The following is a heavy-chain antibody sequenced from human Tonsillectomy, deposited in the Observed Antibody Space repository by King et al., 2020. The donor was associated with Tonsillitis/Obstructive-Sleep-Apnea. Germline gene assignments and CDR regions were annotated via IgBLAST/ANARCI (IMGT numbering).Heavy chain of an antibody. V-gene: IGHV3-74*01. CDR3: ARGGAKGSTDY. J-gene: IGHJ4*02. CDR2: INNDGRST. CDR1: GFTFSNYW. Sequence: VQLVESGGGLVQPGGSLRLSCVASGFTFSNYWMYWVRQVPGEGLVWVSRINNDGRSTTYADSVKGRFTISRDNAENTLYLQMNSLRPEDTAVYHCARGGAKGSTDYWGEGTVVTVSS. D-gene: IGHD6-13*01.